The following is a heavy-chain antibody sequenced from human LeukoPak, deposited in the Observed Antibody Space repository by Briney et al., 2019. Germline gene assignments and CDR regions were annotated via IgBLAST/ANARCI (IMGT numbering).Heavy chain of an antibody. CDR1: GFTIADYT. J-gene: IGHJ6*03. V-gene: IGHV3-21*06. Sequence: GGSLRLSCAASGFTIADYTINWVRQAPGKGLEWVSYISSSTSDIYYADSVKGRFTIFRDNAKNSLFLEMNGLRAEDTAVYYCARITSTSYYFHFMDVWGKGTTVIVS. CDR3: ARITSTSYYFHFMDV. CDR2: ISSSTSDI. D-gene: IGHD2/OR15-2a*01.